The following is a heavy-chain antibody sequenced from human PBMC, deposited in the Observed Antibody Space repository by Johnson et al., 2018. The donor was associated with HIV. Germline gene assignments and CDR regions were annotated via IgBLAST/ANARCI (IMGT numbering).Heavy chain of an antibody. CDR1: GFTFSDYY. J-gene: IGHJ3*02. Sequence: QEKLVESGGGLVKPGGSLRLSCAASGFTFSDYYMSWIRQAPGKGLEWVSYISSSGSTIYYADSVKGRFTISRDNAKNSLYLQMNSLRAEDTAVYYCATRDPTHRPGVFDIWGQGTMVTVSS. CDR3: ATRDPTHRPGVFDI. CDR2: ISSSGSTI. D-gene: IGHD1-14*01. V-gene: IGHV3-11*04.